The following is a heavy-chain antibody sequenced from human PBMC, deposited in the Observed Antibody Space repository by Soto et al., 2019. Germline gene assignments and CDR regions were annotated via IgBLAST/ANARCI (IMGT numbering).Heavy chain of an antibody. CDR2: ISAYNGNT. V-gene: IGHV1-18*01. CDR3: ARDVGRRLGWPDAFDI. J-gene: IGHJ3*02. CDR1: GYTFTSYG. D-gene: IGHD1-1*01. Sequence: QVQLVQSGAEVKKPGASVKVSCKASGYTFTSYGISWVRQAPGQGLEWMGWISAYNGNTNYAQKLQGRVTMTTDTSTSTADMELRSLRSDDTAVYYCARDVGRRLGWPDAFDIWGQGTMVTVSS.